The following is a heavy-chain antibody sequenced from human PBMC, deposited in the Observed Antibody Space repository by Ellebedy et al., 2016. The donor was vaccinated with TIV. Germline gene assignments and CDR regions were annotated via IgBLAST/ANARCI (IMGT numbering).Heavy chain of an antibody. CDR1: GFTFSSYG. V-gene: IGHV3-30*18. CDR2: ISYDGSNK. D-gene: IGHD2-15*01. CDR3: AKDGGYCSGGSCYFDY. J-gene: IGHJ4*02. Sequence: GGSLRLSXAASGFTFSSYGMHWVRQAPGKGLEWVAVISYDGSNKYYADSVKGRFTISRDNSKNTLYLQMNSLRAEDTAVYYCAKDGGYCSGGSCYFDYWGQGTLVTVSS.